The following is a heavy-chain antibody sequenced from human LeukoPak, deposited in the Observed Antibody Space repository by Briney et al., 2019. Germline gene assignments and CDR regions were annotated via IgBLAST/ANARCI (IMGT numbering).Heavy chain of an antibody. CDR2: INHSGST. CDR3: ARGRRIYGSGNIHGY. V-gene: IGHV4-34*01. CDR1: GGSISSYY. D-gene: IGHD3-10*01. J-gene: IGHJ4*02. Sequence: SETLSLTCTVSGGSISSYYWSWIRQPPGKGLEWIGEINHSGSTNYNPSLKSRVTISVDTSKNQFSLKLSSVTAADTAVYYCARGRRIYGSGNIHGYWGQGTLVTVSS.